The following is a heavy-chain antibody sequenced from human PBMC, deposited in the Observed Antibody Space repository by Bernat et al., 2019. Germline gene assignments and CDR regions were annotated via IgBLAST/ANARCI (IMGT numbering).Heavy chain of an antibody. CDR1: GFTFSSYA. Sequence: QVQLVESGGGVVQPGRSLRLSCAASGFTFSSYAMHWVRQAPGKGLEWVAVISYDGSNKYYADSVKGRLTISRDNSKNTLYLQMNSLRAEDTAVYYCAKDWEEMTTVTTTPDYWGQGTLVTVSS. CDR2: ISYDGSNK. V-gene: IGHV3-30-3*01. J-gene: IGHJ4*02. CDR3: AKDWEEMTTVTTTPDY. D-gene: IGHD4-17*01.